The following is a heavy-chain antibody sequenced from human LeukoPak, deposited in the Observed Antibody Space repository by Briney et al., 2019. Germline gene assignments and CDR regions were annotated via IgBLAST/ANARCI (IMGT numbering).Heavy chain of an antibody. CDR3: ARGLSVSTVVTPFDY. J-gene: IGHJ4*02. Sequence: GSLRLSCAASGFTFSSFWMNWVRQPPGKGLEGVGEINHSGSTNYNPSLKSRVTISLDTSKNQFSLKLSSVTAADTAVYYCARGLSVSTVVTPFDYWGQGTLVTVSS. V-gene: IGHV4-34*01. CDR1: GFTFSSFW. CDR2: INHSGST. D-gene: IGHD4-23*01.